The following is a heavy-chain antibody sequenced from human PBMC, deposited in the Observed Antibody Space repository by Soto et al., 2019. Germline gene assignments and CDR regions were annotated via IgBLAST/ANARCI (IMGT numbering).Heavy chain of an antibody. V-gene: IGHV3-20*01. J-gene: IGHJ4*02. CDR3: ARHSRYCSGGSCYSAGYFDY. CDR1: GFTFDDYG. Sequence: GGSLRLSCAASGFTFDDYGMSWVRQAPGKGLEWVSGINWNGGSTGYADSVKGRFTIPRDNAKNSLYLQMNSLRAEDTALYHCARHSRYCSGGSCYSAGYFDYWGQGTLVTVSS. D-gene: IGHD2-15*01. CDR2: INWNGGST.